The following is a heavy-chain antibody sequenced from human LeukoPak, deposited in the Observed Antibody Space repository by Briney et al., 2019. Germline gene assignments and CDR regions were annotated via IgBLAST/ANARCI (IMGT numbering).Heavy chain of an antibody. J-gene: IGHJ4*02. CDR2: ISYDGSDK. Sequence: GGSLRLSCAASGFTFSGYGMHWVRQAPGKGLEWVAVISYDGSDKYYADSVKGRFTISRDNSKNTLYLQMNSLRAEDTAVYYCAKSQLIGSYHPPGYWGQGTLVTVSS. CDR3: AKSQLIGSYHPPGY. CDR1: GFTFSGYG. V-gene: IGHV3-30*18. D-gene: IGHD3-10*01.